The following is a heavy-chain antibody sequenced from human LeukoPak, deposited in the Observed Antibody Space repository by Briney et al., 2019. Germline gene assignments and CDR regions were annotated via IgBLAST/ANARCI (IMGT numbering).Heavy chain of an antibody. V-gene: IGHV1-18*01. CDR2: ISSKSGTT. Sequence: ASVKVSCKASGGTLSGYAISWVRQAPGQGLEWMGWISSKSGTTNYAPKVQDRVTLTRDTSTSITYMELRSLTSDDTAVYFCARGGSNWNYRYYFEDWGQGTLVTVSS. J-gene: IGHJ4*02. D-gene: IGHD1-7*01. CDR3: ARGGSNWNYRYYFED. CDR1: GGTLSGYA.